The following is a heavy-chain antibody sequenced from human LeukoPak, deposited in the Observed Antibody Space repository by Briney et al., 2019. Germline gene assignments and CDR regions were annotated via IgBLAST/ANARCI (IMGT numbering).Heavy chain of an antibody. J-gene: IGHJ4*02. CDR3: ARSTSSSWYDY. Sequence: GSSVKVSCKASGGTFSSYAISWVRQAPGQGLEWMGRIIPILGIANYAQEFQGRVTITADKSTSTAYMELSSLRSEDTAVYYCARSTSSSWYDYWGQGTLVTVSS. V-gene: IGHV1-69*04. CDR1: GGTFSSYA. CDR2: IIPILGIA. D-gene: IGHD6-13*01.